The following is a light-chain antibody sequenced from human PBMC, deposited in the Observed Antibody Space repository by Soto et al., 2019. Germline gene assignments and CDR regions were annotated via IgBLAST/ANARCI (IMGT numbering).Light chain of an antibody. Sequence: DIVMTQSPDSLAVSLGERATINCKSSRSVLYSSNNKNYLAWYQQKPGQPPKLLIYWASTRESGVPDRFSGSGSGTDFTLTISSLQAEDVAVYYCQQYYSTPLTFGGLTNVDIK. V-gene: IGKV4-1*01. CDR1: RSVLYSSNNKNY. J-gene: IGKJ4*01. CDR3: QQYYSTPLT. CDR2: WAS.